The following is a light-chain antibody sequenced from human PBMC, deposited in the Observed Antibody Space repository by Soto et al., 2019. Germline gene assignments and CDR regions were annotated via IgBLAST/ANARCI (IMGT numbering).Light chain of an antibody. J-gene: IGLJ2*01. CDR1: SSDIGAYAY. CDR2: DVN. V-gene: IGLV2-14*03. CDR3: GSYTRSNSVI. Sequence: QSVLTQPASVSGSPGQSIAISCTGTSSDIGAYAYVSWYQQHPGKIPKLIVFDVNYRPSGVSSRFSGSKSGNTASLTISGVQAEDEGDYYCGSYTRSNSVIFGGGTKLTVL.